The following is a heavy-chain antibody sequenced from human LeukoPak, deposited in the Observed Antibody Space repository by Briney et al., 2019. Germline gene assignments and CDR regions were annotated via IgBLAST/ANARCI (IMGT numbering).Heavy chain of an antibody. CDR3: ARLAAGTRIVLDP. V-gene: IGHV1-2*02. Sequence: ASVKVSCKASGYTFTGYYMYWVRQAPGQGLEWMGWINPNSGGTNYAQKFQGRVTMTRDTSISTAYMELSRLRSDDTAVYYCARLAAGTRIVLDPWGQGTLVTVSS. J-gene: IGHJ5*02. CDR2: INPNSGGT. D-gene: IGHD6-13*01. CDR1: GYTFTGYY.